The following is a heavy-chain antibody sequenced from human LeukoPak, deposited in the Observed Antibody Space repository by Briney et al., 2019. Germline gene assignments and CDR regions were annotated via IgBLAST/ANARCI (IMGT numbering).Heavy chain of an antibody. J-gene: IGHJ6*02. V-gene: IGHV3-7*03. D-gene: IGHD3-3*01. CDR2: IKQDGSEK. CDR1: GFTLSSYW. Sequence: PGESLRLSCAVSGFTLSSYWMTWVRQAPGNGLEWVGHIKQDGSEKYHVESVKGRFTISRDNAKNSLFLQMNSLRAEDTAAYYCTRDGSGSSDFWSGVDVWGQGSTVTVSS. CDR3: TRDGSGSSDFWSGVDV.